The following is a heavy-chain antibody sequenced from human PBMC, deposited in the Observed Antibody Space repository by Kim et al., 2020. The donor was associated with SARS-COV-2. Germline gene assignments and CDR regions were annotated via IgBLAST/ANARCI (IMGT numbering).Heavy chain of an antibody. Sequence: NAASMKSRITTNADTSKNQFSLQLNSVSPEDTAVYYCARDTPGQKAYDIWGQGTMVTVSS. V-gene: IGHV6-1*01. CDR3: ARDTPGQKAYDI. J-gene: IGHJ3*02.